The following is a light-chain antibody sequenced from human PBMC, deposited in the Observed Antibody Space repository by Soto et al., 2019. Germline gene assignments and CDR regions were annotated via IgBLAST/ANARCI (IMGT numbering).Light chain of an antibody. CDR3: QQYGSSQWT. J-gene: IGKJ1*01. V-gene: IGKV3-20*01. CDR1: HSVIIY. CDR2: DAS. Sequence: EIVLTQSPATLSLSPVEIAKLYFISSHSVIIYLACYQQKPGQAPRLLIYDASNRATGIPARFSGSRSGTDLTLTISRLEPEDFAVYYCQQYGSSQWTCGQGTKGDI.